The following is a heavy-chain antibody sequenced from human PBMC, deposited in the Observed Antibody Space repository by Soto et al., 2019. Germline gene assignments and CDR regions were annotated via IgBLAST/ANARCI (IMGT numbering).Heavy chain of an antibody. J-gene: IGHJ6*02. CDR3: ARTTVTTYGAGGSRYGMDV. Sequence: SGPTLVNPTQTLTLTCTFSGFPLSTSGMCVSWIRQPPGKALEWLALIDWDDDKYYSTSLKTRLTISKDTSKNQVVLTMTNMDPVDTATYYCARTTVTTYGAGGSRYGMDVWGQGTTVTVSS. V-gene: IGHV2-70*01. D-gene: IGHD4-17*01. CDR1: GFPLSTSGMC. CDR2: IDWDDDK.